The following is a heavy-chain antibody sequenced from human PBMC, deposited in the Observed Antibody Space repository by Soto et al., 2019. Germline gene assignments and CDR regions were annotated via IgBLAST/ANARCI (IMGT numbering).Heavy chain of an antibody. Sequence: EVQLVESGGGLVQPGGSLRLSCAASGFTFSSFWMHWVRQAPGKGLEWVGRIKSKTDGGTTDYAAPVKGRFTISRDDSKNTLYLQMNSLKTEDTAVYYCTTEESRICSSTSCYLGYFDLWGRGTLVTVSS. CDR1: GFTFSSFW. J-gene: IGHJ2*01. D-gene: IGHD2-2*01. CDR3: TTEESRICSSTSCYLGYFDL. CDR2: IKSKTDGGTT. V-gene: IGHV3-15*01.